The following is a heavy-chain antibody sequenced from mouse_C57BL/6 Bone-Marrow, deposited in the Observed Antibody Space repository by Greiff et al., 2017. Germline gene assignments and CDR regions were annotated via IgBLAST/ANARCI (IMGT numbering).Heavy chain of an antibody. D-gene: IGHD1-1*01. CDR2: IHPNSGST. J-gene: IGHJ2*01. CDR3: ARPFSTTVGYVDY. CDR1: GYTFTSYW. Sequence: VQLQQPGAELVKPGASVKLSCKASGYTFTSYWMHWVKQRPGQGLEWIGMIHPNSGSTNYNEKFKSKATLSVDKSSSTAYMQLSSLTSGDSAVYYCARPFSTTVGYVDYWGQGTTLTVSS. V-gene: IGHV1-64*01.